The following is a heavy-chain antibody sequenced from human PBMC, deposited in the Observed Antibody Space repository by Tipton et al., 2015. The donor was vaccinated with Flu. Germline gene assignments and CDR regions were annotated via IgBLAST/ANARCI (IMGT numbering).Heavy chain of an antibody. V-gene: IGHV4-34*01. J-gene: IGHJ4*02. CDR1: GFSVSSSY. Sequence: LRLSCAASGFSVSSSYMSWIRQPPGKGLEWIGEINPSGSTNYNTSLKSRVTISVDTSKNQFSLKLTSVTAADTAVYYCARGGKYYYALGTYSYPFDYWGQGSRVSVSS. CDR3: ARGGKYYYALGTYSYPFDY. CDR2: INPSGST. D-gene: IGHD3-10*01.